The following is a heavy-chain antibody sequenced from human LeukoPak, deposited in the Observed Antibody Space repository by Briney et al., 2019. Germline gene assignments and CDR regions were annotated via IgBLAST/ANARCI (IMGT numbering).Heavy chain of an antibody. Sequence: GGSLRLSCATSGFTFRNYWMSWLRHVPGKGLVWVSRIKYDGPSASYAESVKGRFTISRDNARSTLYLQMNSLRVDDSAVYYCAKSDWFDPWGRGILVTVSS. CDR3: AKSDWFDP. CDR2: IKYDGPSA. V-gene: IGHV3-74*01. J-gene: IGHJ5*01. CDR1: GFTFRNYW.